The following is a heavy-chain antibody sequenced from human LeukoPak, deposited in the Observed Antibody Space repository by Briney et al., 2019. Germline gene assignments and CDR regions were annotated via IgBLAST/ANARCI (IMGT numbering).Heavy chain of an antibody. V-gene: IGHV3-23*01. CDR2: INSSGRVCNT. CDR1: GVTLSSYA. J-gene: IGHJ2*01. Sequence: GGSLRLSCSASGVTLSSYAMSWARQAPGKGLEWVSGINSSGRVCNTDYADSVKGRFTISRDTSKNKLFLHMTNLRAEDTAIYYCEKDRPVGAYYWYFDLWRRGTLVTVSS. CDR3: EKDRPVGAYYWYFDL. D-gene: IGHD1-26*01.